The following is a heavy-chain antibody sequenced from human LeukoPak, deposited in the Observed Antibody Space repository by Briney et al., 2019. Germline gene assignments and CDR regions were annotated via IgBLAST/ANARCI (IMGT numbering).Heavy chain of an antibody. Sequence: SETLSLTCTVSGGSIRSYYWSWIRQPPGKGLEWIGYIYYSGSTNYNPSLKSRVTISVDTSKNQFSLKLSSVTAADTAVYYCARGYSRLNWFDPWGQGTLVTVSS. CDR1: GGSIRSYY. CDR2: IYYSGST. V-gene: IGHV4-59*01. J-gene: IGHJ5*02. CDR3: ARGYSRLNWFDP. D-gene: IGHD6-13*01.